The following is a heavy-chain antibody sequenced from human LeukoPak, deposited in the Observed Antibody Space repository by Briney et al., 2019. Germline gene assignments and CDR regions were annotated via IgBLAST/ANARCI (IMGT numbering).Heavy chain of an antibody. V-gene: IGHV1-8*01. D-gene: IGHD3-9*01. Sequence: ASVTVSRMASLYTFTSYDNNGVRQAPGQGGEWMGWMNPNSGDTGYTQKFQGRVTMTRNTSISTAYMELRSLRSEDTAVYYCARGGVLRYFDWLSRRVGYFDLWGRGTLVTVSS. CDR1: LYTFTSYD. CDR3: ARGGVLRYFDWLSRRVGYFDL. J-gene: IGHJ2*01. CDR2: MNPNSGDT.